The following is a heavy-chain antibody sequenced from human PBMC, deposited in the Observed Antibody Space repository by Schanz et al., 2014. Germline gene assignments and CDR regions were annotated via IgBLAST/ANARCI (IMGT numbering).Heavy chain of an antibody. Sequence: EVLLVESGGGLVKPGGSLRLSCEASGFTFITYTMNWVRQAPGKGLEWVSSISGRSSHIYYADSVKGRFSISRDNAKNSLYLQLNSLRAEDTAVYYCARANYRRKINFDYWGRGTLVTVSS. D-gene: IGHD3-10*01. V-gene: IGHV3-21*02. CDR1: GFTFITYT. J-gene: IGHJ4*02. CDR3: ARANYRRKINFDY. CDR2: ISGRSSHI.